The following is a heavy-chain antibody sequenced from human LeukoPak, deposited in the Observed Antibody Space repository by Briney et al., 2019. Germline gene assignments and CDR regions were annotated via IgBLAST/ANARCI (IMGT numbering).Heavy chain of an antibody. Sequence: TRGESLKISCKGSGYSFTSYWIGRVRQMPGKGLEWMGIIYPGDSDTRYSPSFQGQVTISADKSISTAYLQWSSLRASDTAMYYCARYYYDSSGYLDFDYWGQGTLVTVSS. D-gene: IGHD3-22*01. CDR1: GYSFTSYW. J-gene: IGHJ4*02. CDR3: ARYYYDSSGYLDFDY. CDR2: IYPGDSDT. V-gene: IGHV5-51*01.